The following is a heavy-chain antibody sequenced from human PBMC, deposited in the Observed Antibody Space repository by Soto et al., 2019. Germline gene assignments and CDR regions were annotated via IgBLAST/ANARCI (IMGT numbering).Heavy chain of an antibody. D-gene: IGHD3-3*01. CDR1: GGSVSSGSYY. CDR3: ARVTPYDFWSGYYTGLGYYFDY. CDR2: IYYSGST. V-gene: IGHV4-61*01. J-gene: IGHJ4*02. Sequence: SETLSLTCTVSGGSVSSGSYYWSWIRQPPGKGPEWIGYIYYSGSTNYNPSLKSRVTISVDTSKNQFSLKLSSVTAADTAVYYCARVTPYDFWSGYYTGLGYYFDYWGQGTLVTVSS.